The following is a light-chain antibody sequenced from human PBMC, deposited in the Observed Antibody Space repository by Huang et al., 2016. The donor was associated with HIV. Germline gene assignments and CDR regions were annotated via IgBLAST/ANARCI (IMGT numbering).Light chain of an antibody. CDR2: DAS. CDR3: QHYDNFQFT. Sequence: DIQMTQSPSSLSASVGDRVTITCQANQDISNFLNWYQQKPGKAPKLLIYDASNLETGVPSRFRGSGSGTDSTFTISSLQPEDIATYYCQHYDNFQFTFGPGTKVNIK. CDR1: QDISNF. V-gene: IGKV1-33*01. J-gene: IGKJ3*01.